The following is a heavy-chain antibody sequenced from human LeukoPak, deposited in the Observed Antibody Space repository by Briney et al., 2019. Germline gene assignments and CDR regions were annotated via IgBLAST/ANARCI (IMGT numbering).Heavy chain of an antibody. D-gene: IGHD2-2*01. CDR2: ISSSSSYI. CDR3: ARDHSLVVPAAKQSYYYYYGMDV. V-gene: IGHV3-21*01. CDR1: GFTVSSNY. Sequence: GGSLRLSCAASGFTVSSNYMSWVRQAPGKGLEWVSSISSSSSYIYYADSVKGRFTISRDNAKNSLYLQMNSLRAEDTAVYYCARDHSLVVPAAKQSYYYYYGMDVWGQGTTVTVSS. J-gene: IGHJ6*02.